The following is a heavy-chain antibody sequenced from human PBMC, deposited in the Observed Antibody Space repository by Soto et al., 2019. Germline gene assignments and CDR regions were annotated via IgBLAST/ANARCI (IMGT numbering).Heavy chain of an antibody. D-gene: IGHD3-10*01. J-gene: IGHJ6*02. Sequence: PGGSLRLSCAASGFTFSSYSMNWVRQAPGKGLEWVSYISSSSSTIYYADSVKGRFTISRDNAKNSLYLQMNSLRDEDTAMYYCARLGSSGSYYSVPRGFGYYYYGMDVWGQGTTVTVSS. V-gene: IGHV3-48*02. CDR3: ARLGSSGSYYSVPRGFGYYYYGMDV. CDR2: ISSSSSTI. CDR1: GFTFSSYS.